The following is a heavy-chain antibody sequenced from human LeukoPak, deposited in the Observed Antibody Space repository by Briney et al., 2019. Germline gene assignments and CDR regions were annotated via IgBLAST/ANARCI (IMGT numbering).Heavy chain of an antibody. J-gene: IGHJ4*02. D-gene: IGHD4-17*01. Sequence: GGSLRLSCAASGFTFSDYYMSWIRQAPGKGLEGVSYISSSSSYTNYAASEKGRFTISRDNAKNSLYLQMNSLRAEDTAVYYCANSIRRDTYGDHRGFDYWGQGTLVTVSS. CDR1: GFTFSDYY. CDR2: ISSSSSYT. V-gene: IGHV3-11*03. CDR3: ANSIRRDTYGDHRGFDY.